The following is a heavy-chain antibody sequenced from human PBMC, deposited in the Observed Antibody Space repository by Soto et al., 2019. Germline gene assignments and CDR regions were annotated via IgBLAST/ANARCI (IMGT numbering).Heavy chain of an antibody. CDR1: GHTFTGYY. J-gene: IGHJ4*02. D-gene: IGHD6-19*01. CDR3: ARSAVAANFDY. Sequence: QVQLVQSGAEVKKPGASVKVSCKASGHTFTGYYIHWVRQAPGQGLEWMGWINPNGRGTNYAQKFQGRVTMTRDTSIGTAYMELSRLRSDDTAVYYCARSAVAANFDYWGQGTLVTVSS. CDR2: INPNGRGT. V-gene: IGHV1-2*02.